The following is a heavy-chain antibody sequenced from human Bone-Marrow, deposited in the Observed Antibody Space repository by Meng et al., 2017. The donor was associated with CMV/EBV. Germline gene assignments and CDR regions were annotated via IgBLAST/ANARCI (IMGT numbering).Heavy chain of an antibody. CDR2: ISSSGSTI. CDR1: GFTFSSYA. Sequence: GESLMIYRAASGFTFSSYAMSWVRQAPGKGLEWVSYISSSGSTIYYADSVKGRFTISRDNAKNSLYLQMNSPGAEDTAVDYCARDDSSGYHYWGQGTLVTVSS. J-gene: IGHJ4*02. D-gene: IGHD3-22*01. CDR3: ARDDSSGYHY. V-gene: IGHV3-48*03.